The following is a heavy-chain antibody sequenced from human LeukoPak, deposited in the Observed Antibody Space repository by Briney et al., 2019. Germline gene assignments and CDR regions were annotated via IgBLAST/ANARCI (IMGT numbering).Heavy chain of an antibody. Sequence: GASVKVSCKASGYTFTGYYMHWVRQAPGQGLEWMGWINPNSGGTNYAQKFQGRVTMTRDTSISTAYMELSRLRSDDTAVYYCARGRGNCGGDCYHYCGMDVWGQGTTVTVSS. CDR3: ARGRGNCGGDCYHYCGMDV. CDR1: GYTFTGYY. J-gene: IGHJ6*02. D-gene: IGHD2-21*02. CDR2: INPNSGGT. V-gene: IGHV1-2*02.